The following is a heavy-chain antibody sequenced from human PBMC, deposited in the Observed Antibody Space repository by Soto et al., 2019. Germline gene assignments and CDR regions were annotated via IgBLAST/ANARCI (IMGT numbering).Heavy chain of an antibody. Sequence: QVQLVESGGGVVQPGRSLRLSCAASGFTFSSYGMHWVRQAPGKGREWVAVISYDGSNKYYADSVKGRFTISRDNSKNTLYLQMNSLRAEDTAVYYCAKDLPTFISRILNYYYYGMDVWGQGTTVTVSS. CDR1: GFTFSSYG. J-gene: IGHJ6*02. CDR3: AKDLPTFISRILNYYYYGMDV. D-gene: IGHD3-10*01. CDR2: ISYDGSNK. V-gene: IGHV3-30*18.